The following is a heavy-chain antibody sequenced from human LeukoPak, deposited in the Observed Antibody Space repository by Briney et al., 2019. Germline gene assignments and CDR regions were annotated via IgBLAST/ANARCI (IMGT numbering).Heavy chain of an antibody. V-gene: IGHV3-15*01. CDR2: IRNDRIT. J-gene: IGHJ4*02. D-gene: IGHD5-12*01. CDR1: GLTFSDAW. CDR3: TWMATIFTVDY. Sequence: GGSLRLSCVLSGLTFSDAWMSWLRQAPGKGLEWVGRIRNDRITDYAAPVQGRFSISRDNSKNTFYLQMNSLRTEDTGMYFCTWMATIFTVDYWGQGTLVTVSS.